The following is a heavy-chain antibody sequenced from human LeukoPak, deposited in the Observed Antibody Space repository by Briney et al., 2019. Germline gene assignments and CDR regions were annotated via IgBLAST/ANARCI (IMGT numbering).Heavy chain of an antibody. CDR1: GFTFSSYS. CDR2: ISSSSSSYI. CDR3: AGWGSTGGGGYGDYLTYFDY. Sequence: PGGSLRLSCAASGFTFSSYSMNWVRQAPGKGLEWVSSISSSSSSYIYYADSVKGRFSISRDNAKNSLYLQMNSLRAEDTAVYYCAGWGSTGGGGYGDYLTYFDYWGQGTLVTVSS. J-gene: IGHJ4*02. V-gene: IGHV3-21*01. D-gene: IGHD4-17*01.